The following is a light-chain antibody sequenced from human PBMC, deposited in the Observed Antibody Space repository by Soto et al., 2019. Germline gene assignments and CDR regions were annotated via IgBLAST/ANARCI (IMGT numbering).Light chain of an antibody. J-gene: IGLJ3*02. CDR2: RDN. CDR1: SSNIGSNY. CDR3: APWDDTLSPWV. Sequence: QSVLTQPPSASGTPGQRVTISCSRSSSNIGSNYVFWYQQLPGTAPKLLIYRDNQRPSGVPDRFSGSKSDTSASLAISGLRSEDGAVYYCAPWDDTLSPWVFGGGTKLPVL. V-gene: IGLV1-47*01.